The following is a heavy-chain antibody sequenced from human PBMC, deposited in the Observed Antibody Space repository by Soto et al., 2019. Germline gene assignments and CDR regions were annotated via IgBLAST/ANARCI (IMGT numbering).Heavy chain of an antibody. V-gene: IGHV1-69*01. CDR3: ARTTYGSGTYLSYYYGTDV. J-gene: IGHJ6*02. CDR1: GGTFSSYA. D-gene: IGHD3-10*01. Sequence: QVQLVQSGAEVKKPGSSVKVSCKASGGTFSSYAISWVRQAPGQGLEWMGGIIPIFGTANYAQKFQGRVTITADESTSTAYMELSSLRSEDTAVYYCARTTYGSGTYLSYYYGTDVWGQGTTVTVSS. CDR2: IIPIFGTA.